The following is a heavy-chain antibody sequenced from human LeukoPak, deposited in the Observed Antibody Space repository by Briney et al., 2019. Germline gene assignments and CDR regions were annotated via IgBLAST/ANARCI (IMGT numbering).Heavy chain of an antibody. D-gene: IGHD6-6*01. Sequence: GGSLRLSCAASGFTFSTHEMHWVRQAPGKGLEWVANIKQDGSEKYYVDSVEGRFTISRDNAKNSLSLQMNSLRGEDTAVYYCVRALGSSSADYWGQGTLVTVSS. V-gene: IGHV3-7*01. CDR2: IKQDGSEK. CDR3: VRALGSSSADY. J-gene: IGHJ4*02. CDR1: GFTFSTHE.